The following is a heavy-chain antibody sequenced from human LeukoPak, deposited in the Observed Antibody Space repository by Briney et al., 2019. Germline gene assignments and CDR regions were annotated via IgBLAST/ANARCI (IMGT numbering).Heavy chain of an antibody. CDR2: IRSKAYGGTT. Sequence: GGSLRLSCTGSGFNFGDYAMSWVRQAPGKGLEWVSFIRSKAYGGTTEYAPSVKGRFTISRDDSKSIAYLQLNSLKTEDTAVYYCTRPGSSTSGFRFDPWGQGTLVTVSS. CDR1: GFNFGDYA. D-gene: IGHD2-2*01. CDR3: TRPGSSTSGFRFDP. J-gene: IGHJ5*02. V-gene: IGHV3-49*04.